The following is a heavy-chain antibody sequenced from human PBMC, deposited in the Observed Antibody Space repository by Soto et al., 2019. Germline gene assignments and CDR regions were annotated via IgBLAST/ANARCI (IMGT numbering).Heavy chain of an antibody. CDR2: INSDGSST. J-gene: IGHJ4*02. CDR1: GFTFSSYW. CDR3: ASSLLTPFDY. D-gene: IGHD7-27*01. Sequence: GXSLRLSCAASGFTFSSYWIHWFRQAPGKGLVWVSRINSDGSSTSYADSVKGRFTISRDNAKNTLYLQMNSLRAENTAVYYCASSLLTPFDYWGQGTLVTVSS. V-gene: IGHV3-74*01.